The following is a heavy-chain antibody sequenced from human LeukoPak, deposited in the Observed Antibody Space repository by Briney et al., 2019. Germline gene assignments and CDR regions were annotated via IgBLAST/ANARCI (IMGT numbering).Heavy chain of an antibody. J-gene: IGHJ3*02. CDR3: ARDSDMITFGGVIVGNAFDI. D-gene: IGHD3-16*02. Sequence: SETLSLTCTVSGGSISSGGYYWSWIRQPPGKGLEWIGYIYSSGSTYYNPSLKSRVTISVDTSKNQFSLKLSSVTAADTAVYYCARDSDMITFGGVIVGNAFDIWGQGTMVTVSS. CDR1: GGSISSGGYY. V-gene: IGHV4-31*03. CDR2: IYSSGST.